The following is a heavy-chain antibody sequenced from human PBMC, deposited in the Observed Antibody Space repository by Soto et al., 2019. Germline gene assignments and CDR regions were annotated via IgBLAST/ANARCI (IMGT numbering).Heavy chain of an antibody. CDR1: GGSISSYY. D-gene: IGHD3-22*01. V-gene: IGHV4-59*01. J-gene: IGHJ4*02. CDR2: TYYSGST. Sequence: SETLSLTCTVSGGSISSYYWSWIRQPPGKGLEWIGYTYYSGSTNYNPSLKSRVTISVDTSKNQFSLKLSSVTAADTAVYYCARVYYDSSGYYLFDYWGQGTLVTVSS. CDR3: ARVYYDSSGYYLFDY.